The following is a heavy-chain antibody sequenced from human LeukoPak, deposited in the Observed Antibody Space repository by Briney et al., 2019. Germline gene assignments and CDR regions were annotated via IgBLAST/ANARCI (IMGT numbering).Heavy chain of an antibody. D-gene: IGHD3-10*01. CDR2: ISGSGGST. CDR1: GFTFSSYG. V-gene: IGHV3-23*01. CDR3: AKDLRFGDLLFLFDY. Sequence: GGSLRLSCAASGFTFSSYGMSWVRQAPGKGLEWVSAISGSGGSTYYADSVKGRFTISRDNSKNTLYLQMNSLRAEDTAVYYCAKDLRFGDLLFLFDYWGQGTLVTVSS. J-gene: IGHJ4*02.